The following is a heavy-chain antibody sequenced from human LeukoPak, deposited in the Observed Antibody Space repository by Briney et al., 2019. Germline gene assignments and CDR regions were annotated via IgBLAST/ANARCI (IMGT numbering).Heavy chain of an antibody. CDR1: GGSISSSSYY. J-gene: IGHJ4*02. Sequence: SETLSLTCTVSGGSISSSSYYWGWIRQPPGKGLEWIGSIYYSGSTYHNPSLKSRVTISVDTSKNQFSLKLSSVTAADTAVYHCARVQGGPGPFDYWGQGTLVTVSS. CDR2: IYYSGST. D-gene: IGHD2-15*01. CDR3: ARVQGGPGPFDY. V-gene: IGHV4-39*07.